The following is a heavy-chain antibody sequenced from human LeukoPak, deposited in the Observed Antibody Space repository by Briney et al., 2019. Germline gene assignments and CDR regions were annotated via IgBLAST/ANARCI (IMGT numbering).Heavy chain of an antibody. Sequence: SVTVSCKASGGTFSSYAISWVRQAPGQGLEWMGRIIPILGIPNYAQKFQGRVTITADKSTTTAYMELSSLRSEDTAVYYCATEAIVVVTARDYWYFDLWGRGTLVTVSS. D-gene: IGHD2-21*02. CDR3: ATEAIVVVTARDYWYFDL. J-gene: IGHJ2*01. CDR2: IIPILGIP. CDR1: GGTFSSYA. V-gene: IGHV1-69*04.